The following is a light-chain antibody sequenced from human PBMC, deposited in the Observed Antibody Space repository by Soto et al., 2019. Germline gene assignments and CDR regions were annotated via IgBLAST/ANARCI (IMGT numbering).Light chain of an antibody. CDR1: QIVNSDY. Sequence: EVLLTPSPGTLSLSPGDRATLSCRASQIVNSDYLAWYQHKPGQSPRLLIYGASRRATGIPDRFSGSGTGTDFTLTISRVQPEDVAIYCCQQYSKSPITFGQGTRLEIK. CDR3: QQYSKSPIT. J-gene: IGKJ5*01. V-gene: IGKV3-20*01. CDR2: GAS.